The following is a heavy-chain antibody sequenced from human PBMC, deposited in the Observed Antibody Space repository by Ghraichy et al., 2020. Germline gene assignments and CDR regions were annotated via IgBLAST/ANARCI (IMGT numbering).Heavy chain of an antibody. CDR2: IYYSGST. Sequence: SETLSLTCTVSGGSISSSSYYWGWIRQPPGKGLEWIGSIYYSGSTYYNPSLKSRVTISVDTSKNQFSLKLSSVTAADTAVYYCARYLNWFDPWGQGTLVTVSS. CDR1: GGSISSSSYY. J-gene: IGHJ5*02. D-gene: IGHD3-9*01. CDR3: ARYLNWFDP. V-gene: IGHV4-39*01.